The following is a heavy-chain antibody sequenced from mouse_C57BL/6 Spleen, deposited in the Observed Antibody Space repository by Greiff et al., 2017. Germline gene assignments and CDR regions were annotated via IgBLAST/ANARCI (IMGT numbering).Heavy chain of an antibody. CDR2: IWTGGGT. CDR1: GFSLTSYA. J-gene: IGHJ1*03. D-gene: IGHD1-1*01. Sequence: QVQLKESGPGLVAPSQSLSITCTVSGFSLTSYALSWVRQPPGKGLEWLGVIWTGGGTNYNSAIKSRLSISKDNSKSQVFLKMNSLQTDDTARYYCARHYYGSSYWYFDVWGTGTTVTVSS. CDR3: ARHYYGSSYWYFDV. V-gene: IGHV2-9-1*01.